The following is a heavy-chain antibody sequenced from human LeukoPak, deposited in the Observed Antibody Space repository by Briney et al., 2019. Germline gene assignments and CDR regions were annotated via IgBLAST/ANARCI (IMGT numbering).Heavy chain of an antibody. CDR2: SNPNSGGT. J-gene: IGHJ3*02. CDR1: GYTFTCYH. Sequence: GASVKVSCKASGYTFTCYHMHWVRQAPAQGLEWMGRSNPNSGGTTYAQKFQGRVTNTRDTSISTAYMELSRLRSDDTAVFYCARQRSGWSYDAFDIWGQGTMVTVSS. CDR3: ARQRSGWSYDAFDI. D-gene: IGHD6-19*01. V-gene: IGHV1-2*06.